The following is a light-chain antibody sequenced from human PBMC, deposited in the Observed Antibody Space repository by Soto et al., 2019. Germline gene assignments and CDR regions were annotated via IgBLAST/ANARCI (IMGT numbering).Light chain of an antibody. CDR2: EAA. V-gene: IGKV1-5*03. CDR3: QQSNNYPWT. Sequence: DIQMTQSPSILSASVGDRVTITCRASQYIPNYLAWYQQKPGEAPKLLIYEAANLESGVPSRFSGSGTGTEFTLPISSLQPDDFATYYGQQSNNYPWTFGQGTRVEI. CDR1: QYIPNY. J-gene: IGKJ1*01.